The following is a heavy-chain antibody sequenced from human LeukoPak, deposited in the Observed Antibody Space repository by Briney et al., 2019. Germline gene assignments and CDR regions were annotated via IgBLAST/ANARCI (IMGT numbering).Heavy chain of an antibody. J-gene: IGHJ5*02. Sequence: PSETLSLTCAVYGGSFSGYYWSWIRQPPGKGLEWIGYIYYSGSTNYNPSLKSRVTISVDTSKNQFSLKLSSVTAADTAVYYCARDSSIAARGWFDPWGQGTLVTVSS. CDR1: GGSFSGYY. CDR2: IYYSGST. CDR3: ARDSSIAARGWFDP. V-gene: IGHV4-59*01. D-gene: IGHD6-6*01.